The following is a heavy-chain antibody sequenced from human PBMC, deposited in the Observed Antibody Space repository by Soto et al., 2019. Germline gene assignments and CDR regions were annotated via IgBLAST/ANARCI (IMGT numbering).Heavy chain of an antibody. Sequence: VGSLRLSCAASGFTFSSYSMNWVRQAPGKGLEWVSSISGSSSYIYYADSVKGRFTISRDNAKNSLYLQMNSLRAEDTAVYYCARVRTVAGLDYWGQGTLVTVSS. CDR1: GFTFSSYS. V-gene: IGHV3-21*01. CDR2: ISGSSSYI. CDR3: ARVRTVAGLDY. J-gene: IGHJ4*02. D-gene: IGHD6-19*01.